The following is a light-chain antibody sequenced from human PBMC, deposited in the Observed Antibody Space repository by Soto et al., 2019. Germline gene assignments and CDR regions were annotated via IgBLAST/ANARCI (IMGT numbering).Light chain of an antibody. V-gene: IGLV2-14*01. J-gene: IGLJ2*01. CDR3: SSYTSSSTVV. CDR1: SSNVGGYNY. CDR2: KVS. Sequence: QSALTQPASVSGSPGQSITISCTGTSSNVGGYNYVSWYQHHPGKAPKLMIYKVSNRPSGVSNRLSGSKSGNTASLTISGLQAEDEADYYCSSYTSSSTVVFGGGTKVTVL.